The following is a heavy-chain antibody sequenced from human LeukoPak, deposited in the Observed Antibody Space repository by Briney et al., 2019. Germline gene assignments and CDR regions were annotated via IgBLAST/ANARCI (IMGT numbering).Heavy chain of an antibody. Sequence: MTSETLSLTCTVSGGSISSYYWSWIRQPPGKGLEWIGYIYYSGSTNYNPSLKSRVTISVDTSKNQFSLKLSSVTAADTAVYYCARDLRRLEELFPWGQGTLVTVSS. CDR1: GGSISSYY. J-gene: IGHJ5*02. D-gene: IGHD3-16*01. V-gene: IGHV4-59*01. CDR3: ARDLRRLEELFP. CDR2: IYYSGST.